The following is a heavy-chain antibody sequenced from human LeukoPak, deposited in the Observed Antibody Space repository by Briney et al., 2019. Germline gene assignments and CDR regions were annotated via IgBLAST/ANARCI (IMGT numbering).Heavy chain of an antibody. V-gene: IGHV4-34*01. CDR3: ARGRAPNIAAAGLGY. D-gene: IGHD6-13*01. CDR2: INHSGST. Sequence: KPSETLSLTCAVYGGSFSGYYWSWIRQPPGKGLEWIGEINHSGSTNYNPSLKSRVTISVDTSKNQFSPKLSSVTAADTAVYYCARGRAPNIAAAGLGYWGQGTLVTVSS. CDR1: GGSFSGYY. J-gene: IGHJ4*02.